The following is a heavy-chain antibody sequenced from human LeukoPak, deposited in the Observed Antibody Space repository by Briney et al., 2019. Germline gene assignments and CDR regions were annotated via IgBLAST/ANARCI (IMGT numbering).Heavy chain of an antibody. V-gene: IGHV3-73*01. CDR3: AKDRGNSGSYYLDY. CDR2: IRSKANGYAT. J-gene: IGHJ4*02. CDR1: GFTFSGSA. Sequence: GGSLRLSCAASGFTFSGSAMHWVRQASGKGLEWVGRIRSKANGYATAYAESVKGRFTISRDNSKNTLYLQMNSLRAEDTAVYYCAKDRGNSGSYYLDYWGQGTLVTVSS. D-gene: IGHD1-26*01.